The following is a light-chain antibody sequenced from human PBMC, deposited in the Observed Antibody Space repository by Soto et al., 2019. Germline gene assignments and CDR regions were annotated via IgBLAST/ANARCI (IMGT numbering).Light chain of an antibody. CDR3: DKYGGAQWT. Sequence: DIQMTQSPSSLTASVGDRVTITCRASQGIANYLVWYQQRPGKVPKPLIYAASTLYSGVPSRFSGSGSGTDFTLTISGLQPEDVGIYYCDKYGGAQWTFGQGTGVEIK. V-gene: IGKV1-27*01. CDR2: AAS. J-gene: IGKJ1*01. CDR1: QGIANY.